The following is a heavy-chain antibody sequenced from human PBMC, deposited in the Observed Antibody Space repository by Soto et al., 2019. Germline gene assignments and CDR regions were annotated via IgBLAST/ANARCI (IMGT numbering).Heavy chain of an antibody. CDR2: IIPIFGTA. CDR3: ASLPRGGYYPYYFDY. J-gene: IGHJ4*02. V-gene: IGHV1-69*01. D-gene: IGHD3-3*01. Sequence: QVQLVQSGAEVKKPGSSVKVSCKASGGTFSSYAISWVRQAPGQGLEWMGGIIPIFGTANYAQKFQGRVTITADESTSTAYIELSSLRSEDTAVYYCASLPRGGYYPYYFDYWGQGTLVTVSS. CDR1: GGTFSSYA.